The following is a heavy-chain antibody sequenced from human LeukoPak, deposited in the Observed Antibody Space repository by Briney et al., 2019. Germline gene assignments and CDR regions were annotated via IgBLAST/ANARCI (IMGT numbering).Heavy chain of an antibody. CDR1: GYTFTSYD. Sequence: GASVKVSCKASGYTFTSYDINWVRQATGQGLEWMGWMNPNSGNAGYAQKFQGRVTMTRDTSISTAYMELSRLRSDDTAVYYCASAYYDILTGYSKEGAFDIWGQGTMVTVSS. V-gene: IGHV1-8*02. CDR2: MNPNSGNA. CDR3: ASAYYDILTGYSKEGAFDI. D-gene: IGHD3-9*01. J-gene: IGHJ3*02.